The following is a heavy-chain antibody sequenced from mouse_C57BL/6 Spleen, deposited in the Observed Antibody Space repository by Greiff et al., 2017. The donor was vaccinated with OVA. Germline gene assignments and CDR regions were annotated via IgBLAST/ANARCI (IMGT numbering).Heavy chain of an antibody. CDR2: IYPRSGNT. Sequence: VKVVESGAELARPGASVKLSCKASGYTFTSYGISWVKQRTGQGLEWIGEIYPRSGNTYYNEKFKGKATLTADKSSSTAYMELRSLTSEDSAVYFCARSGFYWGQGTLVTVSA. CDR1: GYTFTSYG. V-gene: IGHV1-81*01. J-gene: IGHJ3*01. D-gene: IGHD2-3*01. CDR3: ARSGFY.